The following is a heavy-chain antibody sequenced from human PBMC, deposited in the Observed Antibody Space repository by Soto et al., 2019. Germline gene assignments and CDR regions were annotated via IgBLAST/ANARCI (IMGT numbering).Heavy chain of an antibody. Sequence: GWSLRLSCAASGFTFGDYWMHLVRQPPGKGPEWVSRMTGDGRTTQYADSVKGRFTASRDNAKSTLYLQMNSLRAEDTAVYYCAKAEVDYWGPGTLVTVSS. V-gene: IGHV3-74*03. CDR3: AKAEVDY. CDR1: GFTFGDYW. CDR2: MTGDGRTT. J-gene: IGHJ4*02.